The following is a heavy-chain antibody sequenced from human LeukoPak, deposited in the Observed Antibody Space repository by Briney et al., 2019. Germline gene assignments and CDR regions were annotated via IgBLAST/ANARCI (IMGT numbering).Heavy chain of an antibody. CDR2: LDPEDGET. V-gene: IGHV1-24*01. J-gene: IGHJ6*03. Sequence: ASVKVSCKVSGYTLTELSMHWVRQAPGKGLEWMGGLDPEDGETIYAQKFQGRVTMTEDTSTDTAYMELSSLRSEDTAVYYCATNTPTDIVVVPGYYYYYMDVWGKGTTVTVSS. CDR3: ATNTPTDIVVVPGYYYYYMDV. CDR1: GYTLTELS. D-gene: IGHD2-2*01.